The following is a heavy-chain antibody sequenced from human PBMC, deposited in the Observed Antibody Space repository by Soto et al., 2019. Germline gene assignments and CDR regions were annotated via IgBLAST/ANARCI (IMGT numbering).Heavy chain of an antibody. V-gene: IGHV3-23*01. CDR1: GFIFSNYA. D-gene: IGHD3-16*02. Sequence: EVQLLQSGGGLVQPGGSLRLSCAASGFIFSNYAMNWVRQAPGKGLEWVSIVTSRGDTTYYADSVKGRFTISRDNSKNTLYLQVNSLTAEDTAGYYCAKYRLGGGLDYWGQGTLVSVSS. CDR3: AKYRLGGGLDY. CDR2: VTSRGDTT. J-gene: IGHJ4*02.